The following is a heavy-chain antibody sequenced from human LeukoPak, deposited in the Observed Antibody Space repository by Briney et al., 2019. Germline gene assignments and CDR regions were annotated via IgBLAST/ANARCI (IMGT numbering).Heavy chain of an antibody. V-gene: IGHV4-4*09. CDR3: ARHAAGIAARPFDN. CDR2: IHASGPT. CDR1: GGSISTYY. J-gene: IGHJ4*02. Sequence: SETLSLTCTVSGGSISTYYWSWIRRPPGQGLEWIAYIHASGPTNYNPSLKSGITISVNTSKNQFSLKLSSVTAADTAVYYCARHAAGIAARPFDNWGQGTLATVSS. D-gene: IGHD6-6*01.